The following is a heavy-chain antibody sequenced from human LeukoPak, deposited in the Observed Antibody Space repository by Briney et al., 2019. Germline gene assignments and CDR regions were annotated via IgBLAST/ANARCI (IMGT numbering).Heavy chain of an antibody. CDR2: IYDSGST. D-gene: IGHD3-22*01. J-gene: IGHJ1*01. CDR1: GDSISSNNYY. CDR3: ARLITYYDSSGYQH. V-gene: IGHV4-39*01. Sequence: PSETLSLTCTVSGDSISSNNYYWGWIRQPPGKGLEWIGTIYDSGSTYYNPSLKSRVTISVDTSKNQFSLKLSSVTAADTAVYYCARLITYYDSSGYQHWGQGTLVTVST.